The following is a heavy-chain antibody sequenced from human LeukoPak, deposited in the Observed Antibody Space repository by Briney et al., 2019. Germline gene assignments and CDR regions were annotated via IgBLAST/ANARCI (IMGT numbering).Heavy chain of an antibody. V-gene: IGHV1-8*01. CDR1: GYTFTSYD. D-gene: IGHD2-15*01. CDR3: ARGLGYCSGGSCSYWFDP. J-gene: IGHJ5*02. CDR2: MNPNTGNT. Sequence: APVKVSCKASGYTFTSYDLNWVRQATGQGLEWMGGMNPNTGNTGYAQKFQGRVTMTRNTSISTAYMELSSLRSEDTAVYYCARGLGYCSGGSCSYWFDPWGQGTLVTVSS.